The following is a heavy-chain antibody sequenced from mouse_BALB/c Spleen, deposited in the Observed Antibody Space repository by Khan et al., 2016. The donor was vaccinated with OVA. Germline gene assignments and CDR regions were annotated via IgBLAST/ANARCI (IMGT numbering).Heavy chain of an antibody. D-gene: IGHD1-1*01. J-gene: IGHJ3*01. CDR3: ARGLNYYGSWFAY. V-gene: IGHV9-1*02. CDR2: INTYTGEP. Sequence: QIQLVQSGPELTKPGETVKISCKASGYTFTNYGMNWVKQAPGKALKWMGWINTYTGEPTYADDFKGRFAFSLETSASTDYLQLNNLKNEDMATYFCARGLNYYGSWFAYWGQGTLVTVSA. CDR1: GYTFTNYG.